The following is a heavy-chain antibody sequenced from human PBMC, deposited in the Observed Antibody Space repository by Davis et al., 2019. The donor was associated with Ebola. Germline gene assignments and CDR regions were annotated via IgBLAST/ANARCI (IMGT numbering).Heavy chain of an antibody. CDR3: ARAIYYYDSSGYSDY. CDR1: GYIFTSYY. CDR2: INPSGGST. V-gene: IGHV1-46*01. D-gene: IGHD3-22*01. Sequence: ASVKVSCKASGYIFTSYYMHWVRQAPGQGLEWMGIINPSGGSTSYAQKFQGRVTMTRDTSTSTVYMELSSLRSEDTAVYYCARAIYYYDSSGYSDYWGQGTLVTVSS. J-gene: IGHJ4*02.